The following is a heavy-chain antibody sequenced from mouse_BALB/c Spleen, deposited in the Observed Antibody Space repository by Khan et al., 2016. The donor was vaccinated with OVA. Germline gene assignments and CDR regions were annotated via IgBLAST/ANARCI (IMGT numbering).Heavy chain of an antibody. CDR3: VRDGAYHRNDGWFAY. V-gene: IGHV1-4*01. CDR1: GYTFTSYT. Sequence: VQLQQSGAELARPGASVKMSCKASGYTFTSYTIHWIKLRPGQGLEWIGYINPSNGYTNYNQKFKDKATLTADKSSTTAYMELNSLTSADSALXNCVRDGAYHRNDGWFAYWGQGTLVTVSA. CDR2: INPSNGYT. D-gene: IGHD2-14*01. J-gene: IGHJ3*01.